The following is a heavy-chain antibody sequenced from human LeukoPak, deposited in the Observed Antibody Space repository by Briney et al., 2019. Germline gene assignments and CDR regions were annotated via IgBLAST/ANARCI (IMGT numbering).Heavy chain of an antibody. Sequence: PGGSLRLSCAASGFTFSSSAMSWVRQVPGKGLEWVSGISSSGGSTNYADSVKGRFTISRDNAKNSLYLQMNSLRAEDTAVYYCARDLGDYDFWSGPTGSMDVWGQGTTVTVSS. CDR2: ISSSGGST. V-gene: IGHV3-23*01. CDR3: ARDLGDYDFWSGPTGSMDV. CDR1: GFTFSSSA. D-gene: IGHD3-3*01. J-gene: IGHJ6*02.